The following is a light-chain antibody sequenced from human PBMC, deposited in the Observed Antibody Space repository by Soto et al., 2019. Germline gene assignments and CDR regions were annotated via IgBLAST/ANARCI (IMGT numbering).Light chain of an antibody. CDR1: QSISVN. CDR2: DAS. CDR3: QQYNKWPPST. J-gene: IGKJ1*01. Sequence: EVVLTQSPGTLSLSPGERATLSCRASQSISVNLAWYQHRPGQTPRLLIYDASTRATGIPGRFSGSGSGTEFTLSIISLQPEDFAVYYCQQYNKWPPSTFGQGT. V-gene: IGKV3-15*01.